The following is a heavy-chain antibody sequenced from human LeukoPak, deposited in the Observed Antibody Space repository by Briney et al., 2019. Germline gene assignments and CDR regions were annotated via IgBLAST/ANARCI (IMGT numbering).Heavy chain of an antibody. D-gene: IGHD4/OR15-4a*01. V-gene: IGHV3-53*01. CDR2: IYSSVT. Sequence: GGSLRLSCTVSGFTVSSNSMSWVRQAPGKGLEWVSFIYSSVTHYSDSVKGRFTISRDNSRNTLFLQMNSLRAEDTAVYYCARRAGAYSHPYDYWGQGTLVTVSS. CDR1: GFTVSSNS. CDR3: ARRAGAYSHPYDY. J-gene: IGHJ4*02.